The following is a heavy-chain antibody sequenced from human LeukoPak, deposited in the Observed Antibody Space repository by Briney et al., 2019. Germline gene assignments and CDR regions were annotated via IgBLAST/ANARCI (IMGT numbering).Heavy chain of an antibody. CDR2: ISYDGSNK. J-gene: IGHJ6*04. V-gene: IGHV3-30*04. Sequence: PGRSLRLSCAASGFTFSSYAMHWVRQAPGKGLGWVAVISYDGSNKYYADSVKGRSTISRDNSKNTLYLQMNSLRAEDTAVYYCARAKGYSIYYYGMDVWGKGTTVTVSS. CDR1: GFTFSSYA. CDR3: ARAKGYSIYYYGMDV. D-gene: IGHD1-26*01.